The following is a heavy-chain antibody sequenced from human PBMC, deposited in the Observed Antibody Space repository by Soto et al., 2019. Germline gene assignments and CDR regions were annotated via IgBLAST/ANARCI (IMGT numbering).Heavy chain of an antibody. CDR3: AKDVDTAMALYYYYGMDV. J-gene: IGHJ6*02. D-gene: IGHD5-18*01. V-gene: IGHV3-30*18. Sequence: PGGSLRLSCAASGFTFSSYGMHWVRQAPGKGLEWVAVISYDGSNKYYADSVKGRFTISRDNSKNTLYLQMNSLRAEDTAVYYCAKDVDTAMALYYYYGMDVWGQGTTVTDSS. CDR1: GFTFSSYG. CDR2: ISYDGSNK.